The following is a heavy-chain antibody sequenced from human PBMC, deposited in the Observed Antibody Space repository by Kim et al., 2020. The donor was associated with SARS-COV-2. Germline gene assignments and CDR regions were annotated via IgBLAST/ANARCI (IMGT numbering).Heavy chain of an antibody. J-gene: IGHJ4*02. CDR1: GFTFSNYG. Sequence: GGSLRLSCAASGFTFSNYGMHWVRQAPGKGLEWVAVISYDGRNKYYADSVKGRFTISRDNSKNTLYLQMNSLRAEDTAVYYCARDLRKVRYFDYWGQGTLVTVSS. CDR3: ARDLRKVRYFDY. D-gene: IGHD3-9*01. V-gene: IGHV3-33*05. CDR2: ISYDGRNK.